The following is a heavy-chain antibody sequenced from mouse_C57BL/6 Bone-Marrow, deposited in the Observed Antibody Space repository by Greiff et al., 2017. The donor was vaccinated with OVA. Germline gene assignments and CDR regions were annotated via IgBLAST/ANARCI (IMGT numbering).Heavy chain of an antibody. CDR1: GFTFSDYG. D-gene: IGHD1-1*01. CDR3: ARLGIYYGSSFHFAY. V-gene: IGHV5-17*01. Sequence: DVKLQESGGGLVKPGGSLKLSCAASGFTFSDYGMHWVRQAPEKGLEWVAYISSGSGTIYYAATVQGRVTISRDNAKNTLFLQMTSLRSEDTAMYYSARLGIYYGSSFHFAYWGQGTLVTVSA. CDR2: ISSGSGTI. J-gene: IGHJ3*01.